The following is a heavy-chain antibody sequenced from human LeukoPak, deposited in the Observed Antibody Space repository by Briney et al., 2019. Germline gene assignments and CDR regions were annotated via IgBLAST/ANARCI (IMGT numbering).Heavy chain of an antibody. CDR3: AAASSGWYRYYYYGMDV. D-gene: IGHD6-19*01. V-gene: IGHV1-58*02. CDR2: IVVGSGNT. CDR1: GFTFTSSA. J-gene: IGHJ6*02. Sequence: LVKVSCKASGFTFTSSAMQWVRQARGQRLEWVGWIVVGSGNTNYAQKFQERVTITRDMSTSTACMELSSLRSEDTAVYYCAAASSGWYRYYYYGMDVWGQGTTVTVSS.